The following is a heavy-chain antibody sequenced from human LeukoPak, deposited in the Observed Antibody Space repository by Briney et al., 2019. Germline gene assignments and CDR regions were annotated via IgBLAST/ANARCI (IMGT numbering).Heavy chain of an antibody. CDR1: GFTFSSYS. J-gene: IGHJ4*02. D-gene: IGHD2-2*02. V-gene: IGHV3-48*01. CDR2: ISSSSSTI. Sequence: GGSLRLSCAASGFTFSSYSMNWVRQAPGKGLEWVSYISSSSSTIYYADSVKGRFTISRDSSKNMLYLQMNSLRAEDTAVYYCAGYNCSSTRCYTGGFDYWGQGTLVTVSS. CDR3: AGYNCSSTRCYTGGFDY.